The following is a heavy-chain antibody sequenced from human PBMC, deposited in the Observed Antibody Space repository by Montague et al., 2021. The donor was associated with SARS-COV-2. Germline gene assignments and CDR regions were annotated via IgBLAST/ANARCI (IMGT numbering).Heavy chain of an antibody. CDR3: ARPAGTTETPFDY. J-gene: IGHJ4*02. D-gene: IGHD4-17*01. Sequence: SETLSLTCTVSGDSISGNYCNWIWHTPHPGLELIWFIFLCDSTNTNPTLRSRITISVDKSKNQFSLSLSSVAAADTAVYYCARPAGTTETPFDYWGQGTLVTVS. CDR1: GDSISGNY. CDR2: IFLCDST. V-gene: IGHV4-4*09.